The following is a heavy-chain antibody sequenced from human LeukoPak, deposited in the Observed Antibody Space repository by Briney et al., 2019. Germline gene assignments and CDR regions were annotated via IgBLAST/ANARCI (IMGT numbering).Heavy chain of an antibody. Sequence: PSETLSLTCTVSGYSISSGYYWGWIRQPPGKGLGWIGSIYHSESTDYNPALKRRVTISVDTSKKQFSLKLRSVTAADTAVYYCARLAISLAAAGSFDYWGQGPLVTVSS. J-gene: IGHJ4*02. D-gene: IGHD6-13*01. V-gene: IGHV4-38-2*02. CDR3: ARLAISLAAAGSFDY. CDR2: IYHSEST. CDR1: GYSISSGYY.